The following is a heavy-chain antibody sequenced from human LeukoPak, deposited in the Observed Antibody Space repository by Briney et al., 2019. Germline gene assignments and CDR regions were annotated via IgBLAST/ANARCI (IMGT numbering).Heavy chain of an antibody. CDR2: IYYSGST. CDR1: GGSISSGSYY. Sequence: SQTLSLTCTVSGGSISSGSYYWSWIRQPAGKGLEWIGYIYYSGSTNYNPSLKSRVTISVDTSKNQFSLKLSSVTAADTAVYYCARGSGSYRRAGFDYWGQGTLVTVSS. D-gene: IGHD1-26*01. J-gene: IGHJ4*02. V-gene: IGHV4-61*10. CDR3: ARGSGSYRRAGFDY.